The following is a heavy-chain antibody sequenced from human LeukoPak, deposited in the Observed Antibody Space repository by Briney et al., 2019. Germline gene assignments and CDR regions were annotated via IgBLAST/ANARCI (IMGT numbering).Heavy chain of an antibody. CDR2: IYTSGST. J-gene: IGHJ3*02. D-gene: IGHD6-13*01. V-gene: IGHV4-4*09. Sequence: PSETLSLTCTVSGGSISSYYCCWFRQPPAKGREWIGYIYTSGSTNYNHSLNSRRTITVDTSKNQFSLKLSSVTAADTAADYCAHDGYSSSWDAFDIWGQGTMVTVSS. CDR1: GGSISSYY. CDR3: AHDGYSSSWDAFDI.